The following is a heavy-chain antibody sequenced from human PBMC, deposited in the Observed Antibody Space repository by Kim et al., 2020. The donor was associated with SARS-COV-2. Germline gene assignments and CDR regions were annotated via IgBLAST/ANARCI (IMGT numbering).Heavy chain of an antibody. J-gene: IGHJ5*02. D-gene: IGHD3-10*01. V-gene: IGHV1-3*01. CDR1: GYTFTSYA. CDR3: ARGRMVRVNVNWFDP. Sequence: ASVKVSCKASGYTFTSYAMHWVRQAPGQRLEWMGWINAGNGNTKYSQKFQGRVTITRDTSASTAYMELSSLRSEDTAVYYCARGRMVRVNVNWFDPWGQGTLVTVSS. CDR2: INAGNGNT.